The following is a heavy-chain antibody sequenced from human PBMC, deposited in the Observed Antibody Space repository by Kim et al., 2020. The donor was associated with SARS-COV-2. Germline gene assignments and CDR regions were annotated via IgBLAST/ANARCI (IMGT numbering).Heavy chain of an antibody. V-gene: IGHV4-39*01. CDR2: IYYSGST. CDR1: GGSISSSSYY. J-gene: IGHJ1*01. Sequence: SETLSLTCTVSGGSISSSSYYWGWIRQPPGKGLEWIGSIYYSGSTYYNPSLKSRVTISVDTSKNQFSLKLSSVTAAYTAVYYCARQWGSITMVRGVIQYFQHWGQGTLVTVSS. CDR3: ARQWGSITMVRGVIQYFQH. D-gene: IGHD3-10*01.